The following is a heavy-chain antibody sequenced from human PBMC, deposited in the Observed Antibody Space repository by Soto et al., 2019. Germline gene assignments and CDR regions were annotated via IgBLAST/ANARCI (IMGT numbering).Heavy chain of an antibody. CDR3: ARDMTRTVVPYFDF. Sequence: SVKVSCKASGGTFRGYSVSWVRQAPGQGPEWMGGIIPMFGIVNYAQTFQDRVTITADKSTSTSYMELSSLRSEDTAVYYCARDMTRTVVPYFDFWGQGTLVTVSS. V-gene: IGHV1-69*10. J-gene: IGHJ4*02. CDR2: IIPMFGIV. D-gene: IGHD1-7*01. CDR1: GGTFRGYS.